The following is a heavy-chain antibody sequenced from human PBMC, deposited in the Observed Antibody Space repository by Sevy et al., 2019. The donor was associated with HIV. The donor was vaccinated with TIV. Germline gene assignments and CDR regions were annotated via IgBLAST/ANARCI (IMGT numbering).Heavy chain of an antibody. CDR3: ATGKVNYYDTSFARV. CDR1: GFTFSSYS. V-gene: IGHV3-21*01. Sequence: GGSLRLSCAASGFTFSSYSMNWARQAPGKGLEWVSSISSSSSYIYYADSVKGRFTISRDNAKNSLYLQMNSLRAEDTAVYYCATGKVNYYDTSFARVWGQGTLVTVSS. CDR2: ISSSSSYI. J-gene: IGHJ4*02. D-gene: IGHD3-22*01.